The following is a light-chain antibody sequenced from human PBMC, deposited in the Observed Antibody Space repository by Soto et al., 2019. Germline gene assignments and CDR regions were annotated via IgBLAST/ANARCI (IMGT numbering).Light chain of an antibody. CDR1: QGISSF. CDR3: QQSYSTPKT. Sequence: IHFTQSPSSLSASVGARVTVTCRASQGISSFLAWYQHKAGKAPKLLIYAASTLQSGVPSRFSGSGSGTDFTLTISSLQPEDFASYYCQQSYSTPKTFGQGTKVDIK. CDR2: AAS. J-gene: IGKJ1*01. V-gene: IGKV1-39*01.